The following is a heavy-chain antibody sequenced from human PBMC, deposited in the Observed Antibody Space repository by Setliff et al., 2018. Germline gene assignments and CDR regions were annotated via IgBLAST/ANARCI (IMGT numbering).Heavy chain of an antibody. V-gene: IGHV3-15*01. J-gene: IGHJ4*02. Sequence: NPGGSLRLSCTASGFTFRKHALAWVRQAPGKGLEWVANIKQDGGMIHCAAPVEGRFTISRDDSKNTLYLEMNSLQSEDTAVYYCTTATDKGTCLGYWGQGTLVTVSS. CDR2: IKQDGGMI. CDR1: GFTFRKHA. CDR3: TTATDKGTCLGY. D-gene: IGHD1-1*01.